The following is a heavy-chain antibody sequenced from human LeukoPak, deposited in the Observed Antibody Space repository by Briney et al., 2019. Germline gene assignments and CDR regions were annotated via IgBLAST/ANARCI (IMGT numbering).Heavy chain of an antibody. CDR3: ARRAPYTSGWSTYYFDY. CDR2: ISSNGCST. J-gene: IGHJ4*02. CDR1: GFTFSSYA. V-gene: IGHV3-64*01. D-gene: IGHD6-19*01. Sequence: GGSLRLSCAASGFTFSSYAMHWVRQAPGKGLEYVSAISSNGCSTYYANSVKGRFTISRDNSKNTLYLQMNSLRAEDTAVYYCARRAPYTSGWSTYYFDYWGQGTLVTVSS.